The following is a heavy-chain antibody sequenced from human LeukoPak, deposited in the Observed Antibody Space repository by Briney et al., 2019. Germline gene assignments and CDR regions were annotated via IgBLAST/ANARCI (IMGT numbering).Heavy chain of an antibody. J-gene: IGHJ4*02. CDR2: ISYDGSNK. CDR1: GFTCSSYA. CDR3: ASFHDFWSGLNDY. V-gene: IGHV3-30-3*01. D-gene: IGHD3-3*01. Sequence: GGSLRLSCAASGFTCSSYAMHWVRQAPGKGLEWLAVISYDGSNKYYADSVKGRFTISRDNSKNTLYLQMNSLRAEDTAVYYCASFHDFWSGLNDYWGQGTLVTVSS.